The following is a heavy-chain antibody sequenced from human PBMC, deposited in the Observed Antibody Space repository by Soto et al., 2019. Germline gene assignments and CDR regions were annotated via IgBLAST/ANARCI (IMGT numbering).Heavy chain of an antibody. CDR2: ITVSGGDT. CDR3: AKGSASTRPHYFDF. J-gene: IGHJ4*02. CDR1: GFTFTDYV. D-gene: IGHD6-6*01. Sequence: EVQLLESGGNLVQPGGSLRLSCAASGFTFTDYVMSWVRQAPGKGLEWVSAITVSGGDTYYADSVRGRFTVSRDNSKSTLYLQMNSLRAEDTAVYYCAKGSASTRPHYFDFWGQGTLVPVSS. V-gene: IGHV3-23*01.